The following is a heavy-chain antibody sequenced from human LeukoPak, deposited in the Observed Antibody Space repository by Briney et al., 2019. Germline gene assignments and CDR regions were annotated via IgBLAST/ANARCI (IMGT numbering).Heavy chain of an antibody. J-gene: IGHJ4*02. CDR3: ASGFVTSSGTIDY. CDR2: ISSSSSYT. V-gene: IGHV3-21*01. CDR1: GFTFSSYS. D-gene: IGHD6-25*01. Sequence: GGSLRLSCAASGFTFSSYSMNWVRQAPGKGLEWVSSISSSSSYTYYADSVKGRFTTSRDNAKNSLYLQMNSLRAEDTAVYYCASGFVTSSGTIDYWGQGTLVTVSS.